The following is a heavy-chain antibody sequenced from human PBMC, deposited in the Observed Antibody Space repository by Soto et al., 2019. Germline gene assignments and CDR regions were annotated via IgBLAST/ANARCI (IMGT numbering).Heavy chain of an antibody. V-gene: IGHV3-73*01. D-gene: IGHD2-15*01. CDR2: IRSKANSYAT. CDR1: GFTFSGST. CDR3: TRTVVYCSGGSCYSGDAFDL. Sequence: PWGSLRLSCAASGFTFSGSTMHWVRQAPGKGLEWVGRIRSKANSYATADAASVKGRFTISRDDSKNTAYLQMNSLKTEDTAVYYCTRTVVYCSGGSCYSGDAFDLWGQGKMVTVS. J-gene: IGHJ3*01.